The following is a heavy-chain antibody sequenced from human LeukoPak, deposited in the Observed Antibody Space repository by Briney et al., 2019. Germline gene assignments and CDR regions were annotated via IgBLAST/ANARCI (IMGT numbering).Heavy chain of an antibody. J-gene: IGHJ6*02. CDR2: IIPIFGTA. CDR1: GGTFSNYA. Sequence: GASVKVSCKASGGTFSNYAINGVRQAPGQGLEWMGGIIPIFGTANYEQKFQGRVTITADESTSTAYMELSSLRSEDTAVYYCATSIVVASATRGNPPPYHYYYGMDVWGQGTTVTVSS. CDR3: ATSIVVASATRGNPPPYHYYYGMDV. D-gene: IGHD2-2*01. V-gene: IGHV1-69*13.